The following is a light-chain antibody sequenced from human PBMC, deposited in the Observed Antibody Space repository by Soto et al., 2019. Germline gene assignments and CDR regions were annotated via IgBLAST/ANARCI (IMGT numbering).Light chain of an antibody. J-gene: IGKJ5*01. CDR3: QQYGTSEII. Sequence: EFVLTQSPGTLSLSPGERATLSCRASQSVSSSYVDWYQQKSGQAPRLLIYDTSSRVTGIPDRFSGSGSGTDFTLTISMLEPEDFAVFYCQQYGTSEIIFGQGTRLEI. V-gene: IGKV3-20*01. CDR2: DTS. CDR1: QSVSSSY.